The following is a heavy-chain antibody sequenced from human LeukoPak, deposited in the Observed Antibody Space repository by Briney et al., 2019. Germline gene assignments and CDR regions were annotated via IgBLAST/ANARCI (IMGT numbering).Heavy chain of an antibody. D-gene: IGHD1-20*01. CDR3: ARVPYNWNDRGAFDI. CDR1: GGSFSGYY. Sequence: SETLSLTCAVYGGSFSGYYWSWIRQPPGKGLGWIGEINHSGSTNYNPSLKSRVTISVDTSKNQFSLKLSSVTAADTAVYYCARVPYNWNDRGAFDIWGQGTMVTVSS. CDR2: INHSGST. V-gene: IGHV4-34*01. J-gene: IGHJ3*02.